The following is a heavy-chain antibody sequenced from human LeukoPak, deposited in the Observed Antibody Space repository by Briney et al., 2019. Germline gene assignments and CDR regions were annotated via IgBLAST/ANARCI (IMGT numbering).Heavy chain of an antibody. CDR2: ISSSSTTI. Sequence: GGSLRLSCAASGFTFSSYSMNCVRQAPGKGLEWVSYISSSSTTIYYADSVKGRFTISRDNAKNSLYLQMNSLRDEDTAMYYCARDWPPLGEVSSSNFDFWGQGTLVTVSS. CDR1: GFTFSSYS. V-gene: IGHV3-48*02. J-gene: IGHJ4*02. D-gene: IGHD3-16*02. CDR3: ARDWPPLGEVSSSNFDF.